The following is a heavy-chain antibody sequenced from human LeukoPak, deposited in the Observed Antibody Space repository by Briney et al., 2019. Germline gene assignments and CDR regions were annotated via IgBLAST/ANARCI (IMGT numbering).Heavy chain of an antibody. V-gene: IGHV4-39*01. CDR3: AKKGDTGNYDI. Sequence: PSETLSLTCTVSGGSISSSSYYWGWIRQPPGKGLEWIGSIYYSGSTYYNPSLKSRVTISVDTSKNQFSLKLSSVTAADTAVYYCAKKGDTGNYDIWGQGAMVTVSS. D-gene: IGHD1-26*01. J-gene: IGHJ3*02. CDR2: IYYSGST. CDR1: GGSISSSSYY.